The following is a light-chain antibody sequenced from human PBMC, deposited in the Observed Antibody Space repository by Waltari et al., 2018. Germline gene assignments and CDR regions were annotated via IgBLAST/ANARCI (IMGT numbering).Light chain of an antibody. CDR2: EVS. CDR3: SSYAGTNNVV. Sequence: QSALTQPPSASGSPGQSVTISCTATSSDVGGFNYVPWYQQHPGKAPKLMIYEVSKRPSGVPDRFSGSKSGNTASLTVSGLQAEDEGDYYCSSYAGTNNVVFGGGTKLTVL. V-gene: IGLV2-8*01. CDR1: SSDVGGFNY. J-gene: IGLJ2*01.